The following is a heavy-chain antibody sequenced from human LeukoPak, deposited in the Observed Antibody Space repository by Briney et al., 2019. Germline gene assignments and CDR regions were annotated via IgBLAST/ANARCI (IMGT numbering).Heavy chain of an antibody. CDR2: IYSGGST. CDR3: ARLWFGELFPIE. Sequence: GGSLRLSCAASRFTVSSNYMSWVRQGPGKGLEWVSVIYSGGSTYYADSVKGRFTISRDNYKNTLYLQMNSLRGEDTAVYYCARLWFGELFPIEWGQGTLVTVSS. D-gene: IGHD3-10*01. V-gene: IGHV3-53*01. J-gene: IGHJ4*02. CDR1: RFTVSSNY.